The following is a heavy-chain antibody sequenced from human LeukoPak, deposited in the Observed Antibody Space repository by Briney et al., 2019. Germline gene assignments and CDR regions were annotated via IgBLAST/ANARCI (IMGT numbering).Heavy chain of an antibody. CDR3: AKRSGSLHYYEY. CDR2: ISAGGAT. CDR1: GFTFGSQV. D-gene: IGHD1-26*01. V-gene: IGHV3-23*01. Sequence: GGSLRLSCAASGFTFGSQVMSWVRQAPGKGLEWVSTISAGGATFYADSVRGRFTISRDNSKNTLYLQMNSLRAGDTAVYYCAKRSGSLHYYEYWGQGTLVTVSS. J-gene: IGHJ4*02.